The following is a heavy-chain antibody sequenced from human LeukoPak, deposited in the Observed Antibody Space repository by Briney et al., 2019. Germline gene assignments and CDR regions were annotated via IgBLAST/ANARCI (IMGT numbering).Heavy chain of an antibody. Sequence: SETLSLTCTVSSGSIFSSNWWSWVRQPPGKGPEWIGQIFHSGSTSYSPSLKSRVTISVDTPTNQFSLKLSSVTAADTAVYYCSCWAAAGTDWFDPWGQGTLVTVSS. D-gene: IGHD6-13*01. CDR2: IFHSGST. CDR3: SCWAAAGTDWFDP. CDR1: SGSIFSSNW. J-gene: IGHJ5*02. V-gene: IGHV4-4*02.